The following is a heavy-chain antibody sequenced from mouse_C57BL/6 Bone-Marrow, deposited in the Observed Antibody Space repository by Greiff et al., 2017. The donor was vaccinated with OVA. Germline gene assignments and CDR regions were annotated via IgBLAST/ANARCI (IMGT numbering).Heavy chain of an antibody. CDR1: GYSITSGYY. CDR3: AKRAYTMAWFAY. D-gene: IGHD6-5*01. CDR2: ISYDGSN. J-gene: IGHJ3*01. V-gene: IGHV3-6*01. Sequence: EVQLQESGPGLVKPSQSLSLTCSVTGYSITSGYYWNWIRQFPGNKLEWMGYISYDGSNNYNPSLKNRISITRDTSKNQFFLKLNSVTTEDTATYYCAKRAYTMAWFAYWGQGTLVTVSA.